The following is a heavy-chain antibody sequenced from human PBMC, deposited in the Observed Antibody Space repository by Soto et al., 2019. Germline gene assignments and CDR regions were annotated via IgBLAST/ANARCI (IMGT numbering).Heavy chain of an antibody. CDR2: IYHSGNT. Sequence: QVQLQESGPGLVKPSQTLSLTCTVSGGSISSGDYYWSWIRQPPGKGLEWIGYIYHSGNTYYNPSLKSRVTISVDTSKNQFSLKLSSMTAADTAVYYCARERPDGARLDPWGQGTLVTVSS. CDR3: ARERPDGARLDP. V-gene: IGHV4-30-4*01. D-gene: IGHD6-6*01. CDR1: GGSISSGDYY. J-gene: IGHJ5*02.